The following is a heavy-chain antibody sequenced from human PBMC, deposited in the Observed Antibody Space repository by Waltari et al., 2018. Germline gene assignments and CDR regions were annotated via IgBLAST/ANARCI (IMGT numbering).Heavy chain of an antibody. Sequence: QVQLQQWGAGLLKPSETLSLTCAVYGGSFSGYYWSWIRQPPGKGLEWIGEINHSGSTNYNPSLKSRVTISVDTSKNQFSLKLSSVTAADTAVYYCARDYPGDYGGYYYYGMDVWGQGTTVTVSS. J-gene: IGHJ6*02. CDR2: INHSGST. V-gene: IGHV4-34*01. CDR1: GGSFSGYY. D-gene: IGHD4-17*01. CDR3: ARDYPGDYGGYYYYGMDV.